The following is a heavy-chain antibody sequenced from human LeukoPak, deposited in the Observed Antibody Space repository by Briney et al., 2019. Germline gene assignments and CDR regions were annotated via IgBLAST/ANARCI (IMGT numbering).Heavy chain of an antibody. CDR1: GGSISSTSYY. Sequence: SETLSLTCSVSGGSISSTSYYWGWIRQPPGKGLEWIGEINHSGSTNYNPSLKSRVTISVDTSKNQFSLKLSSVTAADTAVYYCASLPAGYYYDSSGYYYRYYYYGMDVWGQGTTVTVSS. CDR2: INHSGST. CDR3: ASLPAGYYYDSSGYYYRYYYYGMDV. J-gene: IGHJ6*02. D-gene: IGHD3-22*01. V-gene: IGHV4-39*07.